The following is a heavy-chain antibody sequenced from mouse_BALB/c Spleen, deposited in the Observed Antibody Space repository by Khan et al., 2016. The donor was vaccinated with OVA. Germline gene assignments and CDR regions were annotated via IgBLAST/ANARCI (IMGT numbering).Heavy chain of an antibody. J-gene: IGHJ3*01. CDR3: ARGNYEGSSSWFAY. CDR1: GYTFSSYW. D-gene: IGHD1-1*01. CDR2: ILPGSGGN. Sequence: QVQLKQSGAELMKPGASVKISCKATGYTFSSYWIEWVKQRHGNGLEWIGDILPGSGGNNYNEKFKGKATFTADTSSSTAYMELSSLTSEDSAVYYCARGNYEGSSSWFAYWGQGTLVTVS. V-gene: IGHV1-9*01.